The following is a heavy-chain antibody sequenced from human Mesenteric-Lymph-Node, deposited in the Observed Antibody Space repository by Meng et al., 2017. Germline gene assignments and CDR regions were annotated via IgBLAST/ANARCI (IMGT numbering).Heavy chain of an antibody. D-gene: IGHD6-19*01. Sequence: PRLQESGPGLVKPSEALSLTCSVSGGSISTSGYYWGWIRQPPGKGLEWIGSIGHSGFTYYTPSLKSRVTVSIDTSRNQFSLWLTAVTAADTAVYYCVRSSGWVKTGFDPWGQGTLVTVSS. CDR3: VRSSGWVKTGFDP. V-gene: IGHV4-39*01. CDR1: GGSISTSGYY. J-gene: IGHJ5*02. CDR2: IGHSGFT.